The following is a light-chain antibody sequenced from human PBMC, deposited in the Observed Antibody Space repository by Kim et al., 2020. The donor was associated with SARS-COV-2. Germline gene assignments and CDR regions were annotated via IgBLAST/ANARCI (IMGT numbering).Light chain of an antibody. CDR3: GTWDDSLIVGYV. Sequence: KVTISCSGSSSNVEKNYVSGYQQLPGTAPKLLIYDNNKRPSGIPDRFSGSKSGTSATLGITGLQTGDEADYYCGTWDDSLIVGYVFGTGTKVTVL. V-gene: IGLV1-51*01. CDR1: SSNVEKNY. CDR2: DNN. J-gene: IGLJ1*01.